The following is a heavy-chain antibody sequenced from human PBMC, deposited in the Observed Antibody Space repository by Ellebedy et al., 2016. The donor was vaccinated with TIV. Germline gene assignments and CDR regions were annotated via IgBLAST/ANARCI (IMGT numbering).Heavy chain of an antibody. J-gene: IGHJ4*02. CDR2: ISYIGTYQ. Sequence: PGGSLRLSCAASGFTFSSYGMHWVRQAPGKGLEWVAVISYIGTYQYYADSVKGRFTISRDNSKNTLNLQMNSLRPEDTAVYYCAGGTYWGQGTLVTVSS. CDR3: AGGTY. CDR1: GFTFSSYG. V-gene: IGHV3-30*03.